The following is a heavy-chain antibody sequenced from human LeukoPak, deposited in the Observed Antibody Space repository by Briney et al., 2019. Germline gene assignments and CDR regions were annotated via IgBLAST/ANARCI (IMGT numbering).Heavy chain of an antibody. V-gene: IGHV4-30-2*01. CDR1: GGSISSGGYS. CDR3: ARGQPYSDGYSAYY. Sequence: SETLSLTCAVSGGSISSGGYSWSWIRQPPGKVVEWIGYIYHSGGTYYNPSLKIRVTISVDRSKNQFSLKLSSVTAADTAVYYCARGQPYSDGYSAYYWGQGTLVTVSS. CDR2: IYHSGGT. J-gene: IGHJ4*02. D-gene: IGHD5-18*01.